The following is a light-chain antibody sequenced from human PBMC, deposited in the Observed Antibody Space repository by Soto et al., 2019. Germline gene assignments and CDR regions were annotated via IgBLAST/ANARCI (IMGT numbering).Light chain of an antibody. CDR1: TSNIGSNN. CDR2: INN. CDR3: AAWDESLNGVL. J-gene: IGLJ2*01. Sequence: QSVMTQPPSASGTPGQRVTISCSGSTSNIGSNNVNWYQHLPGTAPKLLIYINNQRPSGVPDRFSGSRSGTSASLAISGLQSEDEGDYYCAAWDESLNGVLFGGGTKLTVL. V-gene: IGLV1-44*01.